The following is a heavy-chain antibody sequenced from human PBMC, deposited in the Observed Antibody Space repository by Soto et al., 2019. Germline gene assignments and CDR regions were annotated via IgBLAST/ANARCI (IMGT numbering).Heavy chain of an antibody. CDR1: GVFISSGGYS. Sequence: SETLSLTGAVSGVFISSGGYSWSWIRQPPGKGLEWIGYINHSGSTDYNPSLGNRVTISVDRSSNLFSLKWSSVTAAETAVYYCASRGYCSSTRCQEYFNHWGLGTMVTVSS. D-gene: IGHD2-2*01. CDR3: ASRGYCSSTRCQEYFNH. CDR2: INHSGST. V-gene: IGHV4-30-2*01. J-gene: IGHJ1*01.